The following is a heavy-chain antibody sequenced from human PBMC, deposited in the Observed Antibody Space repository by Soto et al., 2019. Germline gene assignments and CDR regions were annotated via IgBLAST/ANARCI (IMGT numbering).Heavy chain of an antibody. CDR2: IGAAPGDI. V-gene: IGHV3-11*06. CDR1: GFSFSIYT. D-gene: IGHD5-18*01. J-gene: IGHJ4*02. Sequence: SLRLSCAASGFSFSIYTMSWVRQAPEKRLEWISYIGAAPGDIKYADAVKGRLSISRDNSKNSLYLQMNSLRAEDTAVYYCAREGYGYYFDYWGLGTLVTVSS. CDR3: AREGYGYYFDY.